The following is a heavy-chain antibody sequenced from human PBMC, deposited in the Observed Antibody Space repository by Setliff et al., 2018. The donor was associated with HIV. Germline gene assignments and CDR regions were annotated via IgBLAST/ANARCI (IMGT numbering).Heavy chain of an antibody. D-gene: IGHD3-16*02. J-gene: IGHJ3*02. Sequence: KPSETLSLTCTVSGGSITSGNYFWSWIRQPAGKGLEWIGHMYTDGSTNYNPSFKSRVTISADTSKNQFSLKLSSVTAADTAVYYCARESLNLGELSSNPDASDIWGQGTMVTVSS. CDR3: ARESLNLGELSSNPDASDI. V-gene: IGHV4-61*09. CDR2: MYTDGST. CDR1: GGSITSGNYF.